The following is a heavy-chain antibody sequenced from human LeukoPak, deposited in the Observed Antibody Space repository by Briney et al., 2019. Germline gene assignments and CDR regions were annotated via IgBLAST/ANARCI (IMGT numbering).Heavy chain of an antibody. Sequence: SETLSLTCTVSGGSISSSSYYWGWIRQPPGRGLEWIGSIYYSGSTYYNSSLKSRVTISVDTSKNQFSLKLSSVTAADTAVYYCARTFGYSYGYLDYWGQGTLVTVSS. V-gene: IGHV4-39*01. CDR3: ARTFGYSYGYLDY. CDR2: IYYSGST. J-gene: IGHJ4*02. CDR1: GGSISSSSYY. D-gene: IGHD5-18*01.